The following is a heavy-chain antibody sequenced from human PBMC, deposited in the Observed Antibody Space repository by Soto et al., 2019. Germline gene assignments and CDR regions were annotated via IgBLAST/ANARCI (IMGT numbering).Heavy chain of an antibody. D-gene: IGHD6-13*01. CDR2: TYHNGTT. J-gene: IGHJ5*02. V-gene: IGHV4-4*02. CDR1: GDSINNSHW. Sequence: QVQLQESGPGLVQPSGTLSLTCAVSGDSINNSHWWSWVRQTPGKGLEWIGETYHNGTTNYNPSLKTRVTISIDKSKNQFSLKMNSVTAADTAVYYCAREVNSSPARGPNWFDPWGQGTLVTVSP. CDR3: AREVNSSPARGPNWFDP.